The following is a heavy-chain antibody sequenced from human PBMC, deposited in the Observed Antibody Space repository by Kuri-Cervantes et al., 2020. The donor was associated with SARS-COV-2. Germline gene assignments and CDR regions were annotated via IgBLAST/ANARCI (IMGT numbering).Heavy chain of an antibody. D-gene: IGHD1-26*01. CDR3: ARGTAGAPGGGMDV. CDR1: GGSISSGSYY. V-gene: IGHV4-61*02. Sequence: SETLSLTCTVSGGSISSGSYYWSWIRQPAGKGLEWIGRIYTSGSTNYNPSLKSRVTISVDTSKNQFSLKLSSVTAADTAVYYCARGTAGAPGGGMDVWGQGTTVTVSS. J-gene: IGHJ6*02. CDR2: IYTSGST.